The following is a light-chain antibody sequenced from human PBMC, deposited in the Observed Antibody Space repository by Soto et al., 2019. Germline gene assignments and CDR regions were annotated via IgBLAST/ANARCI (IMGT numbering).Light chain of an antibody. Sequence: AIRMTQFPSSCSASIGDRVTITCRASHDITSSLAWYQHIQGRAPKLLISGASNLQFGVPSRFSGSGSGTDFTLTISSLQSEDFATYYCPHYYSSPPTFGQGTRVEMK. V-gene: IGKV1-8*01. CDR1: HDITSS. CDR2: GAS. J-gene: IGKJ1*01. CDR3: PHYYSSPPT.